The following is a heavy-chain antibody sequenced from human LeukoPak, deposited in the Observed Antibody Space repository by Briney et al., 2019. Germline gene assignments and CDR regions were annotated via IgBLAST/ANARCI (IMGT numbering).Heavy chain of an antibody. V-gene: IGHV3-21*01. CDR1: GFTFSSYS. CDR2: ISSSSYI. J-gene: IGHJ2*01. CDR3: ARRGPIVATSYWYFDL. Sequence: GGPLRLSCAASGFTFSSYSMNWVRQAPGKGLEWVSSISSSSYIYYADSVKGRFTISRDNAKNSLYLQMNSLRAEDTAVYYCARRGPIVATSYWYFDLWGRGTLVTVSS. D-gene: IGHD5-12*01.